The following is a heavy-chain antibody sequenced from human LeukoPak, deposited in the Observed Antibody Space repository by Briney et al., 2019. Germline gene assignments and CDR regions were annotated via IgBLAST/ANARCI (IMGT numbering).Heavy chain of an antibody. CDR1: GGSISSGGYY. D-gene: IGHD4/OR15-4a*01. J-gene: IGHJ4*02. CDR3: ARDGHHYGVDY. CDR2: IYYSGST. V-gene: IGHV4-31*03. Sequence: SQTLSLTCTVSGGSISSGGYYWSWIGQHPGKGLEWIGYIYYSGSTYYNPSLKSRVTISVDTSKNQFSLKLSSVTAADTAVYYCARDGHHYGVDYWGQGTLVTVSS.